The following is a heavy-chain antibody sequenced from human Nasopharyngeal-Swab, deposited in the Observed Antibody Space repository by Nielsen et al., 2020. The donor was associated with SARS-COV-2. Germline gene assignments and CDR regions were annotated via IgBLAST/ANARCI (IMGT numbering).Heavy chain of an antibody. D-gene: IGHD2-15*01. CDR2: IWYDGSNK. J-gene: IGHJ4*02. CDR3: ARAPLGYCSGGSCLPDY. CDR1: GFTFSSYG. V-gene: IGHV3-33*01. Sequence: GGSLRLSCAASGFTFSSYGMHWVRQAPGKRLEWVAVIWYDGSNKYYADSVKGRFTISRDNSKNTLYLQMNSLRAEDTAVYYCARAPLGYCSGGSCLPDYWGQGTLVTVSS.